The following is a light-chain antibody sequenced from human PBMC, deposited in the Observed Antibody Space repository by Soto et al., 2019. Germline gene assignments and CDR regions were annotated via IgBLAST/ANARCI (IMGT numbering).Light chain of an antibody. J-gene: IGKJ1*01. V-gene: IGKV1-27*01. Sequence: DIQMTQSPSSLSASVGDRVTITYRASQGIRGDLGWYQQKPGKAPKLLIYGASTLISGVPSRFSGSGSGTFFTLTITSLQPEDVATYYCQKYDTAPWTFGQGTKVDIK. CDR3: QKYDTAPWT. CDR2: GAS. CDR1: QGIRGD.